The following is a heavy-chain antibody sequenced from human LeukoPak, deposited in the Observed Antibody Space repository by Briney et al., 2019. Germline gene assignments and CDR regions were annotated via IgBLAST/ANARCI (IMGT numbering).Heavy chain of an antibody. J-gene: IGHJ4*02. D-gene: IGHD3-22*01. CDR3: ARDLDSSGYYGY. Sequence: ASVKVSCKASGYTFTGHYMHWVRQAPGQGLEWMGWINPNSGGTNYAQKFQGRVTMTRDTSISTAYMELSRLRSDDTAVYYCARDLDSSGYYGYWGQGTLVTVSS. CDR2: INPNSGGT. V-gene: IGHV1-2*02. CDR1: GYTFTGHY.